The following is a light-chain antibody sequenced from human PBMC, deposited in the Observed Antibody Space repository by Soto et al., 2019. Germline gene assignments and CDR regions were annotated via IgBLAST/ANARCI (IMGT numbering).Light chain of an antibody. CDR1: TSDVGGYNY. CDR3: LSKTSSISYV. Sequence: QSALTQPASLSGSPGQSITISCTGTTSDVGGYNYVSWYQQHPGKVPKLLIHEVSNRPSGVSNRFSGSKSGNTASLTISGLQAEDEADYYCLSKTSSISYVFGTRTKVTVL. CDR2: EVS. J-gene: IGLJ1*01. V-gene: IGLV2-14*01.